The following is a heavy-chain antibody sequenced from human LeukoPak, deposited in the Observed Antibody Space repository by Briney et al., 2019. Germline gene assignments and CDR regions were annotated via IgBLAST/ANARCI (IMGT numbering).Heavy chain of an antibody. J-gene: IGHJ4*02. D-gene: IGHD2-15*01. CDR1: GFTFSHAW. V-gene: IGHV3-15*01. CDR2: IKSKIDGGTT. Sequence: PGGSLRLSCAVSGFTFSHAWMSWVRQAPGKGLEWVGRIKSKIDGGTTDYGAPVKGRFTISRDDSKNTLYLQMNGLKSEDTAVYYCTTIRGFCSGRSCLGYWGQGTLVTVSS. CDR3: TTIRGFCSGRSCLGY.